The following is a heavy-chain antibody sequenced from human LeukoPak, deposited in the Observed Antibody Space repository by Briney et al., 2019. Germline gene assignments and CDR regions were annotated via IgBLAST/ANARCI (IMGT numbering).Heavy chain of an antibody. V-gene: IGHV3-7*01. CDR1: GFTFSSYS. J-gene: IGHJ4*02. Sequence: PGGSLRLSCAASGFTFSSYSMNWVRQAPGKGLEWVANIKPDGSEKYYMDSVKGRFTISRDNAKNSLYLQMNSLRAEDTAVYYCASGGYNWNRLDYWGQGTLVTVSS. CDR2: IKPDGSEK. D-gene: IGHD1-20*01. CDR3: ASGGYNWNRLDY.